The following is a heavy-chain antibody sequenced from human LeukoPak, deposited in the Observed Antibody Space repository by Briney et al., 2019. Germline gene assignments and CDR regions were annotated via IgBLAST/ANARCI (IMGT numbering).Heavy chain of an antibody. V-gene: IGHV3-72*01. CDR1: GFAFSDSY. CDR3: VRVRQGDYFDP. J-gene: IGHJ4*02. CDR2: IRNKAHSYTT. Sequence: PGGSPRLSCGASGFAFSDSYMDWVRQAPGKGLQWVGRIRNKAHSYTTDYASSVKGRFTISRDDSKNSLFLQMNTLKTEDTAVYYCVRVRQGDYFDPWGLGTLVPVSS.